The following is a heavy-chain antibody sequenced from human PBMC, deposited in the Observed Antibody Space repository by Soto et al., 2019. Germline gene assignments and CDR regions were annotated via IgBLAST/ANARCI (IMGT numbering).Heavy chain of an antibody. CDR2: IYHSGST. CDR3: ERGNIAAAAKRWFDP. J-gene: IGHJ5*02. V-gene: IGHV4-30-2*01. Sequence: PSETLSLTCAVSGGSISSGGYSWSWIRQPPGKGLEWIGYIYHSGSTYYNPSLKSRVTISVDRSKNQFSLKLSSVTAADTAVYYCERGNIAAAAKRWFDPWGQGNLVTVYS. CDR1: GGSISSGGYS. D-gene: IGHD6-13*01.